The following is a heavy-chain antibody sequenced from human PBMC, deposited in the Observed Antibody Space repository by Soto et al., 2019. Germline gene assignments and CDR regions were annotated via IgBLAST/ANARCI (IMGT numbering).Heavy chain of an antibody. CDR1: GFPFNSYS. Sequence: EVQLVESGGGLVQLGGSLRLSCAASGFPFNSYSMNWVRQAPGKGLEWLSYISSGSSSIQYADSVKGRFTISRDNADDSLYLQMTTLRAEDTAVYYCVRDLLWAFDIWGQGTMVTVSS. J-gene: IGHJ3*02. CDR2: ISSGSSSI. V-gene: IGHV3-48*01. CDR3: VRDLLWAFDI.